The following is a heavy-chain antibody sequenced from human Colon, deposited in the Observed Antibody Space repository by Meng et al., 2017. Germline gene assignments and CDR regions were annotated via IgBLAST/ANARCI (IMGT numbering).Heavy chain of an antibody. Sequence: VHVLEPGPGLVQPSETLTLTCTVSGVSISGNYWSWIRQSPGRGLEWIAYIYYTGSTNYNPSLKSRVTISVDTSKNQCSLKLSSVTAADTAVYYCARGRYSGYLPWGQGTLVTVSS. J-gene: IGHJ5*02. CDR1: GVSISGNY. CDR3: ARGRYSGYLP. V-gene: IGHV4-59*12. CDR2: IYYTGST. D-gene: IGHD5-12*01.